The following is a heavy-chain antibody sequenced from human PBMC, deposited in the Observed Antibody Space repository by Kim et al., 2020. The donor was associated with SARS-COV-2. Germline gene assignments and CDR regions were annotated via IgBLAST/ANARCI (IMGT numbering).Heavy chain of an antibody. CDR3: ARTYYDFWSGSMTGYFQH. J-gene: IGHJ1*01. Sequence: SVKVSCKASGGTFSSYAISWVRQAPGQGLEWMGGIIPIFGTANYAQKFQGRVTITADESTSTAYMELSSLRSEDTAVYYCARTYYDFWSGSMTGYFQHWGQGTLVTVSS. CDR2: IIPIFGTA. CDR1: GGTFSSYA. V-gene: IGHV1-69*13. D-gene: IGHD3-3*01.